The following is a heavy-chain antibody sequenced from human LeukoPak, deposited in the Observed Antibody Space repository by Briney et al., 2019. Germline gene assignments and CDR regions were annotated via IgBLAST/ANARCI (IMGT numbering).Heavy chain of an antibody. J-gene: IGHJ3*01. V-gene: IGHV5-51*01. CDR1: GYTFTNRW. CDR3: ARMGERATIPTLNDVFDF. CDR2: IFPGDSDT. D-gene: IGHD5-24*01. Sequence: GESLKISCKGSGYTFTNRWIGWVRQMPGKGLEWMGIIFPGDSDTRYSPSFQGQVTISADKSIRTAYLQWSSLRASDTAMYYCARMGERATIPTLNDVFDFWGQGTVVSVSS.